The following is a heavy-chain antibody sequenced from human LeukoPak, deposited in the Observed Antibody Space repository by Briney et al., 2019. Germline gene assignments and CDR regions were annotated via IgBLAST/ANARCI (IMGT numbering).Heavy chain of an antibody. V-gene: IGHV3-74*01. J-gene: IGHJ4*02. D-gene: IGHD1-20*01. CDR2: IIPDGSTT. CDR1: GFSFSKYF. CDR3: VAYNWNQPDY. Sequence: GGSLRLSCAASGFSFSKYFMYWVRQPPEKGLVWVSRIIPDGSTTAYADSVKGRFTISRDNAKSTLFLQMDSLRAEDTAVYYCVAYNWNQPDYWGQGTLVTVSS.